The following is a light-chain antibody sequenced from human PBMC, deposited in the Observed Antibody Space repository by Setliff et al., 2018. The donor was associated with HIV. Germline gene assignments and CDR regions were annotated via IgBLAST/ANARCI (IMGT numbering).Light chain of an antibody. CDR3: QVWDSSSDHPGV. CDR2: GDS. V-gene: IGLV3-21*03. J-gene: IGLJ1*01. CDR1: NIGSKS. Sequence: SYELTQPPSVSVAPGKTARITCGGNNIGSKSVHWYQQKPGRAPVLVVHGDSDRPSGIPERFSGSNSGNTATLTISRVEAGDEADYYCQVWDSSSDHPGVFGTGTKVTVL.